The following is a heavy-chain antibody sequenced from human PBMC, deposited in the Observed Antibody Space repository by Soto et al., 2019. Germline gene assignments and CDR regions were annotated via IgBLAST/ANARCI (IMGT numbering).Heavy chain of an antibody. J-gene: IGHJ5*02. D-gene: IGHD2-8*01. Sequence: PSETLSLTCFVSGASISSTYWWSWVRQTPGKRLEWIGQIYHTGTTSYNPSLKNRVTISLDKSNNQFSLRLTSMTAADTAVYYCSSLPTPNVAGMPDLASWGQGTQVTVSS. CDR3: SSLPTPNVAGMPDLAS. CDR2: IYHTGTT. V-gene: IGHV4-4*02. CDR1: GASISSTYW.